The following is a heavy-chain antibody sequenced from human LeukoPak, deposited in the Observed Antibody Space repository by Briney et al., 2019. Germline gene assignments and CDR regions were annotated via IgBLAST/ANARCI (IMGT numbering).Heavy chain of an antibody. CDR1: GYTFTGYY. J-gene: IGHJ6*03. CDR3: ARNAYDSSGYYFSTGYYYHMDV. CDR2: INPNSGGT. Sequence: GASVKVSCKASGYTFTGYYMHWVRQAPGQGLEWMGWINPNSGGTNYAQKSQGRVTMTRDTSISTAYMELSRLRSDDTAVYYCARNAYDSSGYYFSTGYYYHMDVWGKGTTVTVSS. D-gene: IGHD3-22*01. V-gene: IGHV1-2*02.